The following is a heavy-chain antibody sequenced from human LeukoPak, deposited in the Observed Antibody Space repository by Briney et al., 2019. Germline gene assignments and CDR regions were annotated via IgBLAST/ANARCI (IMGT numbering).Heavy chain of an antibody. CDR1: GFTFSSYG. CDR2: ISYDGSNK. Sequence: GGSLRLSCAASGFTFSSYGMHWVRQAPSKGLEWVAVISYDGSNKYYADSVKGRFTISRDNSKNTLYLQMNSLRAEDTAVYYCAKDPSSSSWYFGYYFDYWGQGTLVTVSS. CDR3: AKDPSSSSWYFGYYFDY. J-gene: IGHJ4*02. D-gene: IGHD6-13*01. V-gene: IGHV3-30*18.